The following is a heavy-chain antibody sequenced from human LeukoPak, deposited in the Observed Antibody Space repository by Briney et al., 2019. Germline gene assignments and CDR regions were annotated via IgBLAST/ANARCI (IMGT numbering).Heavy chain of an antibody. V-gene: IGHV3-9*01. CDR2: ISWNSGSI. Sequence: GRSLRLSCAASGFTFDDYAMHRVRQAPGKGLEWVSGISWNSGSIGYADSVKGRFTISRDNAKNSLYLQMNSLRAEDTAFYYCAKDSSSSWYRDFDYWGQGTLVTVSS. CDR1: GFTFDDYA. D-gene: IGHD6-13*01. J-gene: IGHJ4*02. CDR3: AKDSSSSWYRDFDY.